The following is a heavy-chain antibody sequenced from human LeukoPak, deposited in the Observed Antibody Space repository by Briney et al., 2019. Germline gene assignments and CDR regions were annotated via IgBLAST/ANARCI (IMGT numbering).Heavy chain of an antibody. CDR3: AREPGDFWSAYLDY. CDR2: MYYSGGT. V-gene: IGHV4-59*01. D-gene: IGHD3-3*01. Sequence: SETLSLTCTVSGGSISGYYWSWIRQPPGKGLEWIGYMYYSGGTTYNPSLKSRVTISVDTSKNQFSLKPTSVTAADTAVYYCAREPGDFWSAYLDYWGQGTLVTVSS. J-gene: IGHJ4*02. CDR1: GGSISGYY.